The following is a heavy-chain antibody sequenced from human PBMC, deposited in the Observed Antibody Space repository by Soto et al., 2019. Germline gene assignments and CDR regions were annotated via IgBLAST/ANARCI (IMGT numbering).Heavy chain of an antibody. CDR2: INAGNGNT. J-gene: IGHJ4*02. CDR3: ARDAYYYDSSGYYYRSLFDY. CDR1: GYTFTSYA. Sequence: ASVKVSCKASGYTFTSYAMHWVRQAPGQRLEWMGWINAGNGNTKYSQKFQGRVTITRDTSASTAYMELSSLRSEDTAVYYCARDAYYYDSSGYYYRSLFDYWGQGTLVNLSS. D-gene: IGHD3-22*01. V-gene: IGHV1-3*01.